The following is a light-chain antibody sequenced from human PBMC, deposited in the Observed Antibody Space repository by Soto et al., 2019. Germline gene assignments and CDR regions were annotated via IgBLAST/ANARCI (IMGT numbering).Light chain of an antibody. V-gene: IGKV1-5*01. Sequence: DILLTQSPTSLSASVGDTVTITCRASQSISINLNWYQHRPGEAPKVLIYAASTLATGAPSRFSGSGVGTDFTLTISSLQPDDFATYYCQHYNSYSEAFGQGTKVELK. CDR2: AAS. CDR3: QHYNSYSEA. J-gene: IGKJ1*01. CDR1: QSISIN.